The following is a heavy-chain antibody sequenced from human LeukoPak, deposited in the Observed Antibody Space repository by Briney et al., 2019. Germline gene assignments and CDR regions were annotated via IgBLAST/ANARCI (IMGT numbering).Heavy chain of an antibody. Sequence: TGGSLRLSCAASGFTFKGYWLSWVRQAPGKGREWLANIQQDGSEKKYVDSVKGRFTISRDNAKNSLYLQMDSLRAEDTAVYYCVRLRYTYGKNFDCWGQGTLVTVSS. V-gene: IGHV3-7*01. D-gene: IGHD5-18*01. CDR1: GFTFKGYW. CDR3: VRLRYTYGKNFDC. J-gene: IGHJ4*02. CDR2: IQQDGSEK.